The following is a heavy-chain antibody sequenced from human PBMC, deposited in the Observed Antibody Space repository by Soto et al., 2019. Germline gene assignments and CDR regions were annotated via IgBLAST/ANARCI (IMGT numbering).Heavy chain of an antibody. V-gene: IGHV3-23*01. D-gene: IGHD1-26*01. CDR2: ISGSGGST. CDR3: ARRGSGSYDDY. Sequence: EVQLLESGGGLVQPGGSLRLSCAASGFTFSSYAMRWVRQAPVKGLEWVSAISGSGGSTYYADSVKGRFTISRDNSKHTLYLQMNSLRAEDTAVYYCARRGSGSYDDYWGQGPLVTVSP. CDR1: GFTFSSYA. J-gene: IGHJ4*02.